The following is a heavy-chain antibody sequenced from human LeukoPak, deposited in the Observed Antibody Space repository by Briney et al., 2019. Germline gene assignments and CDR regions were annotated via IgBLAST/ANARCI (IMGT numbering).Heavy chain of an antibody. J-gene: IGHJ6*03. V-gene: IGHV4-39*01. Sequence: SETLSLTCTVSGGSISSSSYYWGWIRQPPGKGLEWIGSICYSGSTYYNPSLKSRVTISVDTSKNQFSLKLSSVTAADTAVYYCARSYYYYYYYMDVWGKGTTVTVSS. CDR3: ARSYYYYYYYMDV. D-gene: IGHD1-26*01. CDR2: ICYSGST. CDR1: GGSISSSSYY.